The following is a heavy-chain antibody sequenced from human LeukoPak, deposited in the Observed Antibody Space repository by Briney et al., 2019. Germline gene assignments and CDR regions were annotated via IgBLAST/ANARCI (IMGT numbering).Heavy chain of an antibody. CDR2: INAGNGNT. V-gene: IGHV1-3*01. D-gene: IGHD3-16*01. CDR1: GYTFTSYG. J-gene: IGHJ4*02. Sequence: ASVKVSCKASGYTFTSYGISWVRQAPGQGLEWMGWINAGNGNTKYSQKFQGRVTITRDTSASTAYMELSSLRSEDTAVYYCAREGDYYFDYWGQGTLVTVSS. CDR3: AREGDYYFDY.